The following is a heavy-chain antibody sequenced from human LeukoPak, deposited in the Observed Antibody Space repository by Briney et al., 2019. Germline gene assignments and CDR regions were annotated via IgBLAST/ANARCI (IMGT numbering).Heavy chain of an antibody. CDR2: ISAYNGNT. CDR3: ARFTYYDFWSGYPSYGMDV. Sequence: ASVKVSCTASGYTFTSYGISWVRQAPGQGLEWMGWISAYNGNTNYAQKLQGRDTMTTDTSTSTAYMELRSLRSDDTAVYYCARFTYYDFWSGYPSYGMDVWGQGTTVTVSS. CDR1: GYTFTSYG. J-gene: IGHJ6*02. D-gene: IGHD3-3*01. V-gene: IGHV1-18*01.